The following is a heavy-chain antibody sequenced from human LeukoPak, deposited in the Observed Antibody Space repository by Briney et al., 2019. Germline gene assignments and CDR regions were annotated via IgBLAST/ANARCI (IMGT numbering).Heavy chain of an antibody. Sequence: WVYLRLYCSASSFTFSSYSMKRLRQAPGHGLEWVSSISSSSSYIYYAVQVKGRFTVSRYNAKNSLYLQMNSLRAEDTAVYYCARDSYTAMDYFDYWGQGTLVTVSS. D-gene: IGHD5-18*01. J-gene: IGHJ4*02. CDR1: SFTFSSYS. CDR3: ARDSYTAMDYFDY. V-gene: IGHV3-21*01. CDR2: ISSSSSYI.